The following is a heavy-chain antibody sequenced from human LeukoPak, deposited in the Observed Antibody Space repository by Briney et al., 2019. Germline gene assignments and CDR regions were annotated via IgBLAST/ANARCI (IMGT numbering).Heavy chain of an antibody. CDR3: ARDGDYDILTGYYPMDDNWFDP. V-gene: IGHV1-18*04. D-gene: IGHD3-9*01. Sequence: ASVKVSCKASGYTFTNYGISWVRQAPGQGLEWMGWISAYNGNTNYAQKLQGRVTMTTDTSTSTAYMELRSLRSDDTAVYYCARDGDYDILTGYYPMDDNWFDPWGQGTLVTVSS. CDR1: GYTFTNYG. CDR2: ISAYNGNT. J-gene: IGHJ5*02.